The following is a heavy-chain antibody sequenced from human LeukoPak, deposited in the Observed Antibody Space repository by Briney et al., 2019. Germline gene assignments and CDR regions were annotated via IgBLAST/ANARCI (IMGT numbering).Heavy chain of an antibody. CDR3: ASWYQLLSY. CDR2: INSDGSSI. D-gene: IGHD2-2*01. Sequence: GGSLRLSCAASGFTFDDYAMHWVRQAPGKGLVWVSRINSDGSSISYADSVKGRFTISRDNAKNTLYLQMNSLRPEDTAVYYCASWYQLLSYWGQGTLVTVSS. CDR1: GFTFDDYA. V-gene: IGHV3-74*01. J-gene: IGHJ4*02.